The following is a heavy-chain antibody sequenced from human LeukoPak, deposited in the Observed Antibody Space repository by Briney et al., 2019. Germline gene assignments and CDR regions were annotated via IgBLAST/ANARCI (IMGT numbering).Heavy chain of an antibody. Sequence: GASVKLSCKASGYTFTSYYMHWVRQAPGQGLEWMGIINPSGGSTNYAQKFQGRGTMTRDTSTSTVYMELSSLRSEDTAVYYCARSVTAYDNRFDGWGQGTLVTV. D-gene: IGHD5-18*01. CDR1: GYTFTSYY. V-gene: IGHV1-46*01. CDR3: ARSVTAYDNRFDG. CDR2: INPSGGST. J-gene: IGHJ5*02.